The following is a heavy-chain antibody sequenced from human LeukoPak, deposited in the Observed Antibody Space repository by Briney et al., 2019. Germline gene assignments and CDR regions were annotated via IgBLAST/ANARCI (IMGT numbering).Heavy chain of an antibody. CDR3: ASERGIQLWPDAFDI. J-gene: IGHJ3*02. V-gene: IGHV3-30*02. D-gene: IGHD5-18*01. Sequence: GGSLRLSCAATGVTFSSFGMHWVRQSPGKGLEWVALIRHDGTNTYYADSVKGRFTISRDNSKNTLYLQMKSLRPEDTAVYYCASERGIQLWPDAFDIWGQGTMVTVSS. CDR2: IRHDGTNT. CDR1: GVTFSSFG.